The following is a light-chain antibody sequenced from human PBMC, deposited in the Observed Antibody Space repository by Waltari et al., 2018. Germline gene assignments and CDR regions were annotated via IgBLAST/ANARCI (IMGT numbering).Light chain of an antibody. CDR3: SSYTSNSRV. V-gene: IGLV2-14*01. Sequence: QSALTQPASVSGSPGQSITISCTGTRSDIGGYNYVSWYQHHPGKAPKLIIYEVSNRPSGVSNRFSGSKSGNTASLTISGLQAEDEADYYCSSYTSNSRVFGAGTKLTVL. CDR2: EVS. J-gene: IGLJ3*02. CDR1: RSDIGGYNY.